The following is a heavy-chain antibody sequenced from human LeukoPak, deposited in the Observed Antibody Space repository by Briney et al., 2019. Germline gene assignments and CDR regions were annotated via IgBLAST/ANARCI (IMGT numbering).Heavy chain of an antibody. CDR1: GGSISSYY. Sequence: PSETLSLTCTVSGGSISSYYWSWIRQPPGKGLEWIGYIYYSGSTNYNPSLKSRVTISVDTSKNQFSLKLSSVTAADTAVYYCARDNTGSGYYYLFDYWGQGTLVTVSS. CDR3: ARDNTGSGYYYLFDY. V-gene: IGHV4-59*01. J-gene: IGHJ4*02. CDR2: IYYSGST. D-gene: IGHD3-22*01.